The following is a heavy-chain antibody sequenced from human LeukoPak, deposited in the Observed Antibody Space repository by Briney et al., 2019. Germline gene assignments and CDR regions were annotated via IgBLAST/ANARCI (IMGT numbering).Heavy chain of an antibody. Sequence: SGPTLVKPTQTLTLTCSFSWFSLSTSGVGVAWIRQPPGKALECLALIYWDNDERYSPTRKNRLSVNQDTSKNQVFLTMTNMDPVDTATYFCAHRTGLNSHFDYWGQGTLVTVSS. D-gene: IGHD2/OR15-2a*01. CDR2: IYWDNDE. V-gene: IGHV2-5*02. J-gene: IGHJ4*02. CDR3: AHRTGLNSHFDY. CDR1: WFSLSTSGVG.